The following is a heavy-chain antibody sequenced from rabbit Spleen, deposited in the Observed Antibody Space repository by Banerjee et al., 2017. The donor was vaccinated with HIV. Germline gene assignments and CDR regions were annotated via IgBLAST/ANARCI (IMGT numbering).Heavy chain of an antibody. CDR2: IDAGSSGFT. CDR1: GLSFSISSY. D-gene: IGHD8-1*01. V-gene: IGHV1S45*01. CDR3: ARDTGSSFSSYGMDL. Sequence: QEQLEESGGDLVKPGASLTLTCTASGLSFSISSYMCWVRQAPGKGLEWIACIDAGSSGFTYFATWAKGRFTISKISSTTVTLQMTSLTAADTATYFCARDTGSSFSSYGMDLWGPGTLVTVS. J-gene: IGHJ6*01.